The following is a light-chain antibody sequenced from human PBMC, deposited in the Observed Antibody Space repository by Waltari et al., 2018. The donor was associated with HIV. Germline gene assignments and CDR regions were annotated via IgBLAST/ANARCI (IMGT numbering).Light chain of an antibody. V-gene: IGLV1-47*01. CDR2: RNN. CDR3: AAWDDTLSVL. CDR1: SSNIGSKY. J-gene: IGLJ2*01. Sequence: QSVLTQPPSASGTPGQRVTISCSGSSSNIGSKYVYWYQKLPGSAPKLLICRNNQRPSGVPDRFSGSKSGTSASLAISGLRSEDEADYYCAAWDDTLSVLFGGGTKLTVL.